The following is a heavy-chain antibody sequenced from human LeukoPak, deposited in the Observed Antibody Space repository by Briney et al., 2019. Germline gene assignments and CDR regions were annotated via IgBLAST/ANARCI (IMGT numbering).Heavy chain of an antibody. D-gene: IGHD2-15*01. J-gene: IGHJ4*02. CDR1: GFIFSNYA. V-gene: IGHV3-23*01. CDR3: AHEWCKFDY. CDR2: INNSGDRR. Sequence: GGSLRLSCAASGFIFSNYAMSWVRQAPGKGLVWVSGINNSGDRRFYADSVKGRFTISRDNSKNTLYLQMNSLRAEDTAVYYCAHEWCKFDYWGQGTRVTVSS.